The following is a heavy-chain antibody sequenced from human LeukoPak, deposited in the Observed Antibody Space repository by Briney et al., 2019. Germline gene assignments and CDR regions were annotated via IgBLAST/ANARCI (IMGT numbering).Heavy chain of an antibody. CDR1: GFTFKTYT. Sequence: PGGSLRLSCAASGFTFKTYTLNWVRQAPGKVLEWVSAISGSGGSTYYADSVKGRFTISRDNSKNTLYLQMNSLRAEDTAVYYCAKDLTPQLRYFDWKPDYWGQGTLVTVSS. J-gene: IGHJ4*02. CDR2: ISGSGGST. CDR3: AKDLTPQLRYFDWKPDY. D-gene: IGHD3-9*01. V-gene: IGHV3-23*01.